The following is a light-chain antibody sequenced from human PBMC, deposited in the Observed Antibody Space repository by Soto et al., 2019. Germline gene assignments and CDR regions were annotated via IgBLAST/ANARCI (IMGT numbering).Light chain of an antibody. J-gene: IGKJ5*01. CDR3: QQYGGSPIT. CDR2: DAS. V-gene: IGKV3-20*01. Sequence: EIVLTQSPATLSLSPGERATLSCRASQSVSSYLVWYQQKPGQAPRLLIYDASNRATGVPARFSGSGSGTDFTLTISRLEPEDFALYYCQQYGGSPITFGQGTRLEI. CDR1: QSVSSY.